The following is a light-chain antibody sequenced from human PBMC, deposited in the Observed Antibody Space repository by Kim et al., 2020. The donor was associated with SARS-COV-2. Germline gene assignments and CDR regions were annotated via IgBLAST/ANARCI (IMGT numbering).Light chain of an antibody. J-gene: IGLJ2*01. CDR1: SLRIYY. CDR3: NSRDSSGNHVL. Sequence: LGQTVSITCQGDSLRIYYASWYQQKPGQAPVLVIYGKNNRPSGIPDRFSGSSSGNTASLTITGAQAEDEADYYCNSRDSSGNHVLFGGGTQLTVL. CDR2: GKN. V-gene: IGLV3-19*01.